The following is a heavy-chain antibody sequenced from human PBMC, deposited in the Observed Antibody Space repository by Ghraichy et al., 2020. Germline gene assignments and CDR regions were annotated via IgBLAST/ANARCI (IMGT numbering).Heavy chain of an antibody. CDR2: INSSGGHT. CDR1: GFSFSIYA. CDR3: AIVASGTGN. Sequence: GGSLRLSCAASGFSFSIYAMTWVRQAPGKGLEWVSSINSSGGHTNYADSVKGRFTISRDNSENTLYLQMNSLRVEDTAIYYCAIVASGTGNWGQGNLVTGSS. D-gene: IGHD6-13*01. J-gene: IGHJ4*02. V-gene: IGHV3-23*01.